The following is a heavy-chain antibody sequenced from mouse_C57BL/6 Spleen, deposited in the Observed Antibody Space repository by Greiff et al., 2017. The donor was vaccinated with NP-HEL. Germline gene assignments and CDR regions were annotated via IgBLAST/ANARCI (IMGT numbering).Heavy chain of an antibody. D-gene: IGHD1-1*02. V-gene: IGHV5-17*01. J-gene: IGHJ1*03. Sequence: EVMLVESVGGLVKPGGSLKLPCAASGFTFRDYGMHWVRQAPEKGLEWVAYISSGSSTIYYADTVKGRFTISRDNAKNTLFLQMTSLRSEDTDMYFCARGGDGDSPPWYFDGWATRTTVIDSS. CDR2: ISSGSSTI. CDR1: GFTFRDYG. CDR3: ARGGDGDSPPWYFDG.